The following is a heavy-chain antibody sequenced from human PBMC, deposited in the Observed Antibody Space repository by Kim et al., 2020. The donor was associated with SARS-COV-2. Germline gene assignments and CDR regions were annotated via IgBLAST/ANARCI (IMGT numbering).Heavy chain of an antibody. CDR2: IYSGGST. CDR3: ARDLGWSLGAFDI. V-gene: IGHV3-53*01. CDR1: GFTVSSNY. D-gene: IGHD3-10*01. J-gene: IGHJ3*02. Sequence: GGSLRLSCAASGFTVSSNYMSWVRQAPGKGLEWVSVIYSGGSTYYADSVKGRFTISRDNSKNTLYLQMNSLRAEDTAVYYCARDLGWSLGAFDIWGQGTMVTVSS.